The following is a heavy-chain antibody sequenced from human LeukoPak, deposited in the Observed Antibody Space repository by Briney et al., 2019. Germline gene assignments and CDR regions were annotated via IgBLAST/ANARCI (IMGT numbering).Heavy chain of an antibody. CDR3: ARVANWGSCPIDY. J-gene: IGHJ4*02. Sequence: ASVKVSCKASGYTFTGYYMHWVRQAPGQGLEWMGWINPNSGGTNYAQKFQGRVTMTRDTSISTAYMELSRLRSDDTAVYYCARVANWGSCPIDYWGQGTLVTVSS. V-gene: IGHV1-2*02. D-gene: IGHD7-27*01. CDR2: INPNSGGT. CDR1: GYTFTGYY.